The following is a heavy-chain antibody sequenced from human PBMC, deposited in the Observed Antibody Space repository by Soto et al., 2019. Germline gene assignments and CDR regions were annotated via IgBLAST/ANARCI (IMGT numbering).Heavy chain of an antibody. V-gene: IGHV4-34*01. CDR2: LNHSGST. Sequence: SETLSLTCADYGGSFSGYYWSWVRQPPGKGLEWMGELNHSGSTNYNPSLKSRVTISVDTSKNQFSLKLSSVTAADTAVYYCARGSFVAELFYYYYGMDVWGQGTTVTVSS. D-gene: IGHD6-19*01. J-gene: IGHJ6*02. CDR3: ARGSFVAELFYYYYGMDV. CDR1: GGSFSGYY.